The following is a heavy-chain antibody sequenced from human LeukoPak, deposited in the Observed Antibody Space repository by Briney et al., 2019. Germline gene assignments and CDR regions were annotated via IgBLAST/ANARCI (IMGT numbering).Heavy chain of an antibody. D-gene: IGHD3-22*01. Sequence: GGSLRLSCAASGFSFNNYAMSWVRQTPGKGLEWVSAITDSGDDTYHADSVKGRFTISRDNVKNSLDLQMNSLRVEDTALYYCAKDLGGDNYDTSAFDYWGQGTLVTVSS. CDR1: GFSFNNYA. CDR3: AKDLGGDNYDTSAFDY. J-gene: IGHJ4*02. V-gene: IGHV3-23*01. CDR2: ITDSGDDT.